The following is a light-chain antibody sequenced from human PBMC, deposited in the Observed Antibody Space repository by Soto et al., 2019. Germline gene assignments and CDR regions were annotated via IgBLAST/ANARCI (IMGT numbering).Light chain of an antibody. CDR2: DVR. CDR3: SSYTSISTYV. Sequence: QSVLTQPASVSGSPGQSITISCTGTSSDVGGYNYVSWYQQHPGKAPKLMSYDVRNRPSGVSNRFSGSKSVNTASLTISGLHAEDEADYYCSSYTSISTYVFGTGTKLTVL. CDR1: SSDVGGYNY. V-gene: IGLV2-14*01. J-gene: IGLJ1*01.